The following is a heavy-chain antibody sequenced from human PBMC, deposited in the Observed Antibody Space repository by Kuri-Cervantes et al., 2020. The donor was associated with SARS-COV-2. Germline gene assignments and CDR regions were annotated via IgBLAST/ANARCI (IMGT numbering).Heavy chain of an antibody. V-gene: IGHV3-30-3*01. Sequence: GESLKISCAASGFTFSSYAMHWVRQAPGKGLEWVAVISYDGSNKYYADSVKGRFTISRDNAKNSLYLQMNSLRAEDTAVYYCARDVSHRITRGGFFSSGLTYYLDSWGQGTLVTVSS. CDR1: GFTFSSYA. CDR2: ISYDGSNK. CDR3: ARDVSHRITRGGFFSSGLTYYLDS. D-gene: IGHD3-3*01. J-gene: IGHJ4*02.